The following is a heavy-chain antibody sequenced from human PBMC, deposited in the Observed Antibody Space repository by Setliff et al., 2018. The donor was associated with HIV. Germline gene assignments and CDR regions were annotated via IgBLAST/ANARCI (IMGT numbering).Heavy chain of an antibody. D-gene: IGHD4-17*01. CDR2: IYPNTGGT. V-gene: IGHV1-2*02. CDR3: ARSTTAD. J-gene: IGHJ4*02. CDR1: GFTLTSYV. Sequence: ASVKVSCKTSGFTLTSYVIHWVRQAPGQGLEWMGWIYPNTGGTNYAQKFQGRVTMTRDTSISTAYMELSRLRSDDTAVYYCARSTTADWGQGTLVTVSS.